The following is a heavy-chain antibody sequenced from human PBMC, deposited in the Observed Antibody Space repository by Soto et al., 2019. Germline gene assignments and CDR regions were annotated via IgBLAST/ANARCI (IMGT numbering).Heavy chain of an antibody. D-gene: IGHD1-1*01. CDR3: ARGTGPSSY. V-gene: IGHV3-33*01. J-gene: IGHJ4*02. Sequence: QVQLVESGGGVVQPGRSLRLSCAASGFTFSSYGMHWVRQAPGKGLEWVAVIWYDGSNKYYADSVKGRFTISRDNSKNTLYLPMNSLRAEDTAVYYCARGTGPSSYWGQGTLVTVSS. CDR1: GFTFSSYG. CDR2: IWYDGSNK.